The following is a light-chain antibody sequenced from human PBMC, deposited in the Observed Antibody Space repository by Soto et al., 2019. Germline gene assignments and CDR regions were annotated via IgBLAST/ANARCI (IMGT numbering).Light chain of an antibody. CDR2: GAS. CDR3: QQANSFPLT. CDR1: QNIDIF. Sequence: DIQMTQSPPSLSASVGDRVTISCRASQNIDIFLNWYHQKPGRAPNLLIYGASTLQDGVPSRFSGSGSGTDFSLTITSLQPEDFGTYYCQQANSFPLTFGGGTKVELK. V-gene: IGKV1-39*01. J-gene: IGKJ4*01.